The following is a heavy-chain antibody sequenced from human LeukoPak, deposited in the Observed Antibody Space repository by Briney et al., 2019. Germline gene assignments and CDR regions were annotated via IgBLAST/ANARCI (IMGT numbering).Heavy chain of an antibody. J-gene: IGHJ5*02. CDR3: ARDAPPGVRGVIRWFDP. Sequence: GASVKVSCKASGGTFSSYAISWVRQAPGQGLEWMGRIIPIFGTADYAQRFRGRVTITTDESTRTAYMELSSLRSEDMAVYYCARDAPPGVRGVIRWFDPWGQGTLVTVSS. D-gene: IGHD3-10*01. CDR2: IIPIFGTA. V-gene: IGHV1-69*05. CDR1: GGTFSSYA.